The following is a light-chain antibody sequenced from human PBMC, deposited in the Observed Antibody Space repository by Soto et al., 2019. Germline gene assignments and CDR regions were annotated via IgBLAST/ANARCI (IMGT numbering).Light chain of an antibody. CDR2: DVS. CDR3: SSYTSSSWKV. CDR1: SSDVGGYNY. V-gene: IGLV2-14*01. Sequence: QSALTQPASVSGSPGQSTTISCTGTSSDVGGYNYVSWYQQHPGKAPKLMIYDVSNRPSGVSNRFSGSKSGNTASLTISGLQAEDEADYYCSSYTSSSWKVFGTGTKVTVL. J-gene: IGLJ1*01.